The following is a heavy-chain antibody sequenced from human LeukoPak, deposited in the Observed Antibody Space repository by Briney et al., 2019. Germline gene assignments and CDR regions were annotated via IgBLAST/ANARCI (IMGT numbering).Heavy chain of an antibody. CDR3: ARDLADIASAGYMDV. J-gene: IGHJ6*03. CDR1: GGSISSSSYY. D-gene: IGHD6-25*01. Sequence: SETLSLTCTVSGGSISSSSYYWGWIRQPPGKGLEWIGSIYYSGSTYYNPSLKSRVTISVDTSNNQFSLKLSSVTAADTAVYYCARDLADIASAGYMDVWGKGTTVTVSS. V-gene: IGHV4-39*07. CDR2: IYYSGST.